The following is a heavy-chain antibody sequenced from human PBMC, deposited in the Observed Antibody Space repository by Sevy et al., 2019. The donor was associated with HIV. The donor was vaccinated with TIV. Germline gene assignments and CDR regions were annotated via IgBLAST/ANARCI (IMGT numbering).Heavy chain of an antibody. CDR1: GYSFTSYW. V-gene: IGHV5-51*01. J-gene: IGHJ6*03. CDR3: ARGANYYDSSPYYYYYMDV. D-gene: IGHD3-22*01. CDR2: IYPGDSYT. Sequence: GESLKISCKGSGYSFTSYWIGWDRQMPGKGLEWMGTIYPGDSYTRYSPSFQGQVTISADKSISTAYLQWSSLKASDTAMYYCARGANYYDSSPYYYYYMDVWGKRTTVTVSS.